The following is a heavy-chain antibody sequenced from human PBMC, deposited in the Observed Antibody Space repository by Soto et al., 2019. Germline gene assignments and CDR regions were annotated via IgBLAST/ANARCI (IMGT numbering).Heavy chain of an antibody. Sequence: SETLSLTCTVSGGSISSGDYYWRWIRQPPGKGLEWIGYIYYSGSTYYNPSLKSRVTISVDTSKNQFSLKLSSVTAADTAVYYCASYRPLHYYYGMDVWGQGTTVTVSS. CDR1: GGSISSGDYY. D-gene: IGHD6-6*01. J-gene: IGHJ6*02. V-gene: IGHV4-30-4*01. CDR3: ASYRPLHYYYGMDV. CDR2: IYYSGST.